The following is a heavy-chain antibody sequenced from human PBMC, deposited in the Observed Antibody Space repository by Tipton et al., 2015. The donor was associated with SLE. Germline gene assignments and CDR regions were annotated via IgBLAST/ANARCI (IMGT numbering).Heavy chain of an antibody. CDR2: FYGGST. V-gene: IGHV4-4*08. CDR3: VRDISAPGDFLYFDL. CDR1: GGSINSRY. Sequence: TLSLTCTVSGGSINSRYWSWIRQPPGKGLEWIGYFYGGSTSYNPSLRGRATISGDTSKNQSSLILNSVTAADTAVYYCVRDISAPGDFLYFDLWGQGILVTVSS. J-gene: IGHJ4*02. D-gene: IGHD6-13*01.